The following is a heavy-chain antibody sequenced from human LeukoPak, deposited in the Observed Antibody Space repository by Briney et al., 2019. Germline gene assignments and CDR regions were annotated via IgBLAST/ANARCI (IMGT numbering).Heavy chain of an antibody. Sequence: PSETLSLTCTVSGASISSSGDYWGWIRQPPGKGLEWIGSIYYSGSSYYNPSLKSRITMSVDTSKNQFSLKLSSVTAADTAVYYCAIASLIFGVVIDYWGQGTLVTVSS. V-gene: IGHV4-39*07. CDR2: IYYSGSS. CDR1: GASISSSGDY. CDR3: AIASLIFGVVIDY. D-gene: IGHD3-3*01. J-gene: IGHJ4*02.